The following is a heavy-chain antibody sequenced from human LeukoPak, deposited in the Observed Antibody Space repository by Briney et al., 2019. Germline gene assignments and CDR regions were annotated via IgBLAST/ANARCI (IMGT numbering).Heavy chain of an antibody. J-gene: IGHJ6*02. D-gene: IGHD3-3*01. CDR2: MNPNSGNT. V-gene: IGHV1-8*02. CDR3: ARGGYYDFWSGYYIGMDV. CDR1: GYTFTGYY. Sequence: ASVKVSCKASGYTFTGYYMHWVRQAPGQGLEWMGWMNPNSGNTGYAQKFQGRVTMTRNTSISTAYMELSSLRSEDTAVYYCARGGYYDFWSGYYIGMDVWGQGTTVTVSS.